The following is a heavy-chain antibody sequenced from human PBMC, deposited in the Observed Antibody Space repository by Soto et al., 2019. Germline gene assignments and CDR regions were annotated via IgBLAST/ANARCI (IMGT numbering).Heavy chain of an antibody. Sequence: PSETLSLTCTVSGGSISSGGYYWSWIRQHPGKGLEWIGYIYYSGSTYYNPSLKSRVTISVDTSKNQFSLKLSSVTAADTAVYYCAIEDIVVVPAAMSDYYYYYMDVWGKGTTVTVSS. D-gene: IGHD2-2*01. V-gene: IGHV4-31*03. CDR1: GGSISSGGYY. CDR2: IYYSGST. CDR3: AIEDIVVVPAAMSDYYYYYMDV. J-gene: IGHJ6*03.